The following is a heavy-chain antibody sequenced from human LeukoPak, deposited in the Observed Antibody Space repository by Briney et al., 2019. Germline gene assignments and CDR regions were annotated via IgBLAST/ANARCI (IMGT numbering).Heavy chain of an antibody. CDR1: GFDFTASY. J-gene: IGHJ4*02. CDR3: ARKASARNDYGDYAFDV. D-gene: IGHD4-17*01. Sequence: GASVKVSCKASGFDFTASYIHWVRQAPGQGLEWVGWVNPRHGGANYAQKFQARVTLTMDASVTTAYLELRGLTSDDTAVFFCARKASARNDYGDYAFDVWGQGTRVSVSS. V-gene: IGHV1-2*02. CDR2: VNPRHGGA.